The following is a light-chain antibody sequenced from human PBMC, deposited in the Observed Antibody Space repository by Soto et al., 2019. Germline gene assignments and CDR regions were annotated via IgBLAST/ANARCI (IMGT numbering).Light chain of an antibody. V-gene: IGLV2-18*02. CDR3: SSYTSSSTHV. J-gene: IGLJ1*01. CDR1: SSDVGSYNR. CDR2: EGS. Sequence: QSALTQPPSVSGSPGQSVTISCTGTSSDVGSYNRVSWYQQPPGTAPKLMIYEGSNRPSGVPDRFSGSKSGNTASLTISGLQAEDEADYYCSSYTSSSTHVFGTGTKLTVL.